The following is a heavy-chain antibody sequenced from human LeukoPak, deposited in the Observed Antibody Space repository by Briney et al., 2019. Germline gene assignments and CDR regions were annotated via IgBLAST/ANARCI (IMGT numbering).Heavy chain of an antibody. CDR3: ARDHNYAFDN. CDR1: GFPFIEYS. Sequence: GGSLRLSCTASGFPFIEYSMNWVRQAPGKGLEWISYIGIDSGNTKYADSVRGRFTISTDKAKNSLYLQMNSLRVEDTAVYYCARDHNYAFDNWGQGTLASVVS. J-gene: IGHJ4*02. V-gene: IGHV3-48*01. CDR2: IGIDSGNT. D-gene: IGHD1-1*01.